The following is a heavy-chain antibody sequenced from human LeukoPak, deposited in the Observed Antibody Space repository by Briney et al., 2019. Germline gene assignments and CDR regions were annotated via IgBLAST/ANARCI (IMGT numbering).Heavy chain of an antibody. CDR1: GGTFSSYA. D-gene: IGHD5-12*01. J-gene: IGHJ4*02. CDR2: IIPIFGTA. CDR3: AREDSGYDYDGDY. V-gene: IGHV1-69*13. Sequence: SVKVSCKASGGTFSSYAISWVRQAPGQGLEWMGGIIPIFGTANYAQKFQGRVTITADESTSTAYMELSSLRSEDTAVYYCAREDSGYDYDGDYWGQGTLVTVSS.